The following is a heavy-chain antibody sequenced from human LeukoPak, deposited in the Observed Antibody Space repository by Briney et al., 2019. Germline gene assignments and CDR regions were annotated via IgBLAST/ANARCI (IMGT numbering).Heavy chain of an antibody. Sequence: PGRSLRLSCAASGFTFSSYAMHWVRQAPGKGLEWVAVISYDGSNKYYADFVKGRFTISRDNSKNTLYLQMNSLRAEDTAVYYCARDLVVTAMRPYYFDYWGQGTLVTVSS. V-gene: IGHV3-30-3*01. CDR1: GFTFSSYA. CDR2: ISYDGSNK. J-gene: IGHJ4*02. D-gene: IGHD2-21*02. CDR3: ARDLVVTAMRPYYFDY.